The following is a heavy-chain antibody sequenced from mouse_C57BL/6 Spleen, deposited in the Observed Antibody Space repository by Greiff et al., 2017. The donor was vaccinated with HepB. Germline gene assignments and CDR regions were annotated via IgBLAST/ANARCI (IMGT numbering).Heavy chain of an antibody. D-gene: IGHD1-1*01. J-gene: IGHJ3*01. V-gene: IGHV1-18*01. CDR1: GYTFTDYN. Sequence: VQLQQSGPELVKPGASVKIPCKASGYTFTDYNMDWVKQSHGKSLEWIGDINPNNGGTIYNQKFKGKATLTVDKSSSTAYMELRSLTSEDTAVYYCAIRGYYYGGIFAYWGQGTLVTVSA. CDR2: INPNNGGT. CDR3: AIRGYYYGGIFAY.